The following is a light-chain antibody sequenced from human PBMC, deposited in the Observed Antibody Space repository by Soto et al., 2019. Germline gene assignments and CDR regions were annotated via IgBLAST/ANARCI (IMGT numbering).Light chain of an antibody. Sequence: EIVMTQSPATLSVSPGERATLSCRASQSVSSNLAWYQQKPGQAPRLLIYGASTRATGIPARFSGSGSGTEFTLTISSLQSEDFATYYCQQYNSYQRTFGQGTKVDIK. V-gene: IGKV3-15*01. J-gene: IGKJ1*01. CDR2: GAS. CDR3: QQYNSYQRT. CDR1: QSVSSN.